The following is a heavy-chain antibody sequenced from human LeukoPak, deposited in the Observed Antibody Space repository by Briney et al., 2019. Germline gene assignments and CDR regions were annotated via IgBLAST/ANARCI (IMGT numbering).Heavy chain of an antibody. CDR1: GYTFTSYG. Sequence: ASVKVSCKASGYTFTSYGISWVRQAPGQGLEWMGWISSYNGNTHYAQKLQGRVTMSTDTSTGTAYMELRSLRSDDTAVYYCVRRVAVARRDAFDIWGQGTMVTVSS. D-gene: IGHD6-19*01. J-gene: IGHJ3*02. V-gene: IGHV1-18*01. CDR3: VRRVAVARRDAFDI. CDR2: ISSYNGNT.